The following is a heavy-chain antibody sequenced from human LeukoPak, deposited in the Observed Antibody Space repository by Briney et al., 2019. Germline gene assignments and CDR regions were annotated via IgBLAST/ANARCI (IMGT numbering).Heavy chain of an antibody. D-gene: IGHD6-19*01. Sequence: GGSLRLSCAASGFTFSSYSMNWVRQAPGKGLEWVSYISSSSSTIYYADSVKGRFTISRDNAKNSLYLQMNSLRAEDTAVYYCARGHSSGWYGPDYWGQGTLVTVSS. CDR3: ARGHSSGWYGPDY. J-gene: IGHJ4*02. V-gene: IGHV3-48*04. CDR1: GFTFSSYS. CDR2: ISSSSSTI.